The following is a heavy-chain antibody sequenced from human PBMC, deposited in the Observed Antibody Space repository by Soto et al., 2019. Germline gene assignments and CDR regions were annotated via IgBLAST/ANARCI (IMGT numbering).Heavy chain of an antibody. CDR2: VYHSGST. J-gene: IGHJ5*02. CDR1: GDSIRSSY. Sequence: SDTLSLTCTVLGDSIRSSYGIGIRQPPGKGLEWIAYVYHSGSTSYNPSLKSRVSILLDKSKNQISLRLNSVTAADTAVYYCARHQSLNWFDPWGQGTLVTVSS. CDR3: ARHQSLNWFDP. V-gene: IGHV4-59*08.